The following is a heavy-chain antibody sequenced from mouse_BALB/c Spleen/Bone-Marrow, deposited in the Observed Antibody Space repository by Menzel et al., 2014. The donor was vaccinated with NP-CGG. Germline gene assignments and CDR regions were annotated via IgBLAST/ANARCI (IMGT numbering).Heavy chain of an antibody. D-gene: IGHD1-1*01. V-gene: IGHV1-62-2*01. J-gene: IGHJ3*01. Sequence: VQRVESGAGLVKPGASVKLSCKASGYTFTEYIIHWVKQRSGQGLEWIGWFYPGSGSIKYSEKFKDKATLTADKSSSTVYMELSRLTSEDSAVYFCARHGYGSSAWFAYWGQGTLVTVSA. CDR2: FYPGSGSI. CDR1: GYTFTEYI. CDR3: ARHGYGSSAWFAY.